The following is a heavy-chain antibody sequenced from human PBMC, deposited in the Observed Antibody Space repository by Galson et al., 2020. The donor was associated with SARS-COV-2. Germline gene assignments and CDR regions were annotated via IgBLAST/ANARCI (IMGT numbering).Heavy chain of an antibody. CDR2: IGTAGDP. D-gene: IGHD3-10*01. Sequence: GESLKISCAASGFTFSSYDMHWVRQATGKGLEWVSAIGTAGDPYYPGSVKGRFTISRENAKNSLYLQMNSLRAGDTAVYYCARGGYGSGSYMLDPWGQGTLVTVSS. CDR1: GFTFSSYD. V-gene: IGHV3-13*05. J-gene: IGHJ5*02. CDR3: ARGGYGSGSYMLDP.